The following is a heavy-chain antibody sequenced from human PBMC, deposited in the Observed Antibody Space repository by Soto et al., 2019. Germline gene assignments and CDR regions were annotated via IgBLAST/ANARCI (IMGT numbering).Heavy chain of an antibody. J-gene: IGHJ6*02. CDR1: GFTFSDFT. D-gene: IGHD2-21*01. V-gene: IGHV3-23*01. CDR2: ISRSGDRT. CDR3: ARPFPDKTYYYSGMDV. Sequence: EVQLSQSGGGLVQPGESLTLSCSASGFTFSDFTMSWIRQSPGKGLEWVCTISRSGDRTFYADSVRGRLTVSRDNSKNALFLKVNSLSADDTAIYYCARPFPDKTYYYSGMDVWGQGTAVTVSS.